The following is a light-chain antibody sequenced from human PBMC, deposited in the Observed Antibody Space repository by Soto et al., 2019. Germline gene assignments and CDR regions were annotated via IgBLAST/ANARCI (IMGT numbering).Light chain of an antibody. CDR2: YDD. V-gene: IGLV1-36*01. Sequence: QSVLTQPPSVSGAPRQRVTISCSLSDSNIVSNAVNWYQQFPGKAPKLLIYYDDLLASGVSARFSASKSGTSASLAISGLKSEDEADYYCAAWDESAKSHVVGTGTKVT. CDR3: AAWDESAKSHV. J-gene: IGLJ1*01. CDR1: DSNIVSNA.